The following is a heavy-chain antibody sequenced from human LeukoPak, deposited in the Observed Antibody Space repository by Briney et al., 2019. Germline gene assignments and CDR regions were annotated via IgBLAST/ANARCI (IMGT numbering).Heavy chain of an antibody. CDR1: GITFSNAC. V-gene: IGHV4-59*08. J-gene: IGHJ5*02. Sequence: GSLRLSCAASGITFSNACMTWIRQHPGKGLEWIGYIYYSGSTYYNPSLKSRVTISIDTSKNQFSLKLRSVTAADTAVYYCARHLPGYSNTWPGPWGQGTLVTVSS. CDR2: IYYSGST. CDR3: ARHLPGYSNTWPGP. D-gene: IGHD2-2*01.